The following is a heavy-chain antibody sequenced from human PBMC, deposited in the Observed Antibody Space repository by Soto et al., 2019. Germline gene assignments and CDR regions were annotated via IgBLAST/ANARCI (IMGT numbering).Heavy chain of an antibody. CDR2: IGTAGDP. CDR1: GFTFSSYD. Sequence: SLRLSCAASGFTFSSYDMHWVRQATGKGLEWVSAIGTAGDPYYPGSVKGRFTISRENAKNSLYLQMNSLRAGDTAVYYCARGNGGFRGPWPYYFDYWGQGTLVTVSS. V-gene: IGHV3-13*05. D-gene: IGHD3-10*01. J-gene: IGHJ4*02. CDR3: ARGNGGFRGPWPYYFDY.